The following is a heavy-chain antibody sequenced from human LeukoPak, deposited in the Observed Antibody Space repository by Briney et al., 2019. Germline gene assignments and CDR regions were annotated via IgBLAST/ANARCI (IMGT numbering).Heavy chain of an antibody. V-gene: IGHV1-2*02. Sequence: GASVTVSCKASGYTFTGYYMHWVRQAPGQGLEWMGWINPNSGGTNYAQKFQGRVTMTRDTSISTAYMELSRLRSDDTAVYYCARTHYYYYYYMDVWGKGTTVTVSS. CDR3: ARTHYYYYYYMDV. CDR2: INPNSGGT. J-gene: IGHJ6*03. CDR1: GYTFTGYY.